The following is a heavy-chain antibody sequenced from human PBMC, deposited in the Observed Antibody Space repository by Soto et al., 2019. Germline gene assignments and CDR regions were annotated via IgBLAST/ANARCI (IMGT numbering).Heavy chain of an antibody. CDR3: ARPNPLYASESSSLDI. V-gene: IGHV4-30-4*08. CDR1: GGSISSGIYY. CDR2: IYYNGIK. Sequence: SETLSLTCTVSGGSISSGIYYWNWIRQHPGKGLEWIGYIYYNGIKYYNPSLRSRVTISADTSKNQFSLRLSSVSVADTAVYYCARPNPLYASESSSLDIWGQGALVSVSS. D-gene: IGHD3-10*01. J-gene: IGHJ4*02.